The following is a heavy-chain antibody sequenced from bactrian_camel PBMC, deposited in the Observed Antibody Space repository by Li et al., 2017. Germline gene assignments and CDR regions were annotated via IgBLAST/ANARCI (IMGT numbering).Heavy chain of an antibody. Sequence: QVQLVESGGGSVQAGGSLRLSCAASGDTISRFCMGWFRQIPDKAREGVAGIENDGSTSYADFVKGRFTISQDSAKNILYLQMDSLKPEDTAMYYCATDRSFFTATTTDKSEYDYWGQGTQVTVS. CDR1: GDTISRFC. CDR3: ATDRSFFTATTTDKSEYDY. J-gene: IGHJ4*01. D-gene: IGHD4*01. CDR2: IENDGST. V-gene: IGHV3-2*01.